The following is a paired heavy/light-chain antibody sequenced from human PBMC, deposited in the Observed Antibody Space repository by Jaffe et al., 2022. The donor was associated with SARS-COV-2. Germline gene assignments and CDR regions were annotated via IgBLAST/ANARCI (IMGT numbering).Light chain of an antibody. CDR1: QTVLYSSNNKNY. V-gene: IGKV4-1*01. CDR2: WAS. J-gene: IGKJ2*01. Sequence: DIVMTQSPDSLPVSLGERATINCKSSQTVLYSSNNKNYLAWYQQKPGQPPKLLIYWASTRESGVPDRFSGRGSGTDFNLTISSLQAEDVAVYYCQQYYSTPVTFGQGTKLEIK. CDR3: QQYYSTPVT.
Heavy chain of an antibody. CDR1: GGSISNYY. D-gene: IGHD3-16*01. J-gene: IGHJ4*02. Sequence: QVRLQESGPGLVKSSETLSLTCTVSGGSISNYYWTWIRQPPGKGLEWIGYISYSGSASYNPSLKSRVAISVDTSKNQFSLKLSSVTAADTAVYYCARVIAEAFYWGSNAYYYDYWGRGTLVTVSS. CDR3: ARVIAEAFYWGSNAYYYDY. CDR2: ISYSGSA. V-gene: IGHV4-59*01.